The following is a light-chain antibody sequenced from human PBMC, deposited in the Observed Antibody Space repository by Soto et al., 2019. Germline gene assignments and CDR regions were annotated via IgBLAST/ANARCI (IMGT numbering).Light chain of an antibody. CDR1: QSVGSS. V-gene: IGKV3-15*01. Sequence: EILMTQSPATLSVSPGERATLSCRASQSVGSSLAWFQEKPGQAPRLLIYGASTRATGIPARFSGTGSGTEFTLTISSLQSEDFAVYYCQQYNNWPPMYTFGQGTNLEIK. CDR3: QQYNNWPPMYT. J-gene: IGKJ2*01. CDR2: GAS.